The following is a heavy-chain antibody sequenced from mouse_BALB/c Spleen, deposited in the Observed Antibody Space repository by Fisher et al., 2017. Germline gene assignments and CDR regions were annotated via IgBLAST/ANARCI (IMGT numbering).Heavy chain of an antibody. D-gene: IGHD1-1*02. V-gene: IGHV1-4*01. Sequence: KFKGKATLTADKSSSTAYMQLSSLTSEDSAVYYCARFGDGGYWYFDVWGAGTTVTVSS. CDR3: SEDSAVYYCARFGDGGYWYFDV. J-gene: IGHJ1*01.